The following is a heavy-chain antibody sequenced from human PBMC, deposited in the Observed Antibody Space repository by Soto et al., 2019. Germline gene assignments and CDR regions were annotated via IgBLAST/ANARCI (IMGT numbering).Heavy chain of an antibody. CDR2: INWNGGST. Sequence: PGGSLRLSCAASGFTFDDYGMSWVRQAPGKGLEWVSGINWNGGSTGYADSVKGRFTISRDNAKNSLYLQMNSLRAEDTALYHCASESSGWVGEPYFFDCWGRGYLVT. CDR1: GFTFDDYG. J-gene: IGHJ4*01. CDR3: ASESSGWVGEPYFFDC. V-gene: IGHV3-20*01. D-gene: IGHD6-19*01.